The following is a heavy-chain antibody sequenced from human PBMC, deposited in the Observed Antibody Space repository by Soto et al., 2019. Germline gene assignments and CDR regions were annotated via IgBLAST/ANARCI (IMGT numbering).Heavy chain of an antibody. Sequence: PCGSLRLSCAAAGVTFRSYSMRWGRQAPGKGLEWVSSIIGSGGHTNDADSVKGRFTISRDNSKNTLYLQMNGLRAVDTAVYYCAKGNLGAPFDIWGQGTMVTVSS. D-gene: IGHD3-16*01. J-gene: IGHJ3*02. CDR3: AKGNLGAPFDI. CDR1: GVTFRSYS. V-gene: IGHV3-23*01. CDR2: IIGSGGHT.